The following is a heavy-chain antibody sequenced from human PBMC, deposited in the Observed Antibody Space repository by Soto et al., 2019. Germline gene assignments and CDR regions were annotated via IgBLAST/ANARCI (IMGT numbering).Heavy chain of an antibody. V-gene: IGHV3-7*04. Sequence: EVQVVESGGGLVQPGGSLRLSCAASGFTFSNFWMSWVRQPPGKGLEWVANIKEDGSETYSVDSVKGRFTISRDNAKNSLYLQMNSLRAEDTAVYYCARGGSHTSDSWGQGTLVIVSS. CDR3: ARGGSHTSDS. CDR2: IKEDGSET. J-gene: IGHJ4*02. CDR1: GFTFSNFW.